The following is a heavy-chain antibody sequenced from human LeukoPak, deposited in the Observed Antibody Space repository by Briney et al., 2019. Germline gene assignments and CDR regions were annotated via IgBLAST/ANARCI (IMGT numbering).Heavy chain of an antibody. CDR3: ARDRDIVVVPAATNWFDP. D-gene: IGHD2-2*01. J-gene: IGHJ5*02. CDR2: INTNTGTP. CDR1: GYTFTGYY. Sequence: ASVKVSCKASGYTFTGYYMHWVRQAPGQGLEWMGWINTNTGTPTYAQGFTGRFVFSLDTSVSTAYLQISSLKAEDTAVYYCARDRDIVVVPAATNWFDPWGQGTLVTVSS. V-gene: IGHV7-4-1*02.